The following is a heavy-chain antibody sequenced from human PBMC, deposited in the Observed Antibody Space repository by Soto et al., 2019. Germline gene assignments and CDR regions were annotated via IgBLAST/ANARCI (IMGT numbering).Heavy chain of an antibody. CDR3: ARDYYDFWSGPDAFDI. CDR2: IIPILGIA. J-gene: IGHJ3*02. D-gene: IGHD3-3*01. Sequence: SVKVSCKASGGTFSSYTISWVRQAPGQGLEWMGRIIPILGIANYAQKFQGRVTITADKSTSTAYMELSSLRSEDTAVYYCARDYYDFWSGPDAFDIWGQGTMVTVSS. V-gene: IGHV1-69*04. CDR1: GGTFSSYT.